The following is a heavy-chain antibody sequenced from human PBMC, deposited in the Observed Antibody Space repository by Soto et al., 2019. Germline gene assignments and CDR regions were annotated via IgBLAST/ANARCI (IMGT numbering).Heavy chain of an antibody. J-gene: IGHJ3*02. CDR2: IWYDGSKK. V-gene: IGHV3-33*01. CDR1: GFTFSGFG. D-gene: IGHD4-17*01. Sequence: QVQLVESGGGVVQPGTSLRLSCEASGFTFSGFGMHWVRQAPGKGLEWVSVIWYDGSKKYYADCVKGRFTISRDNSKNALYLQMNILRAEDTGVYYCARGRGGSYGVNSAHFDIWGQGTLVTVSS. CDR3: ARGRGGSYGVNSAHFDI.